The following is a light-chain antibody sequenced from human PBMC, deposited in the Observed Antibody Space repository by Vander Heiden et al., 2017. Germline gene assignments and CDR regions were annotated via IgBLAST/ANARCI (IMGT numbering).Light chain of an antibody. CDR3: QQYNSYPYT. CDR2: KAS. J-gene: IGKJ2*01. Sequence: DIPLPRSPSTLSASVGDRVTITCRASQSISSWLAWYQQKPGKAPKLLIYKASSLESGVPSRFSGSGSGTEFTLTISSLQPDDFATYYCQQYNSYPYTFGQGTKLEIK. V-gene: IGKV1-5*03. CDR1: QSISSW.